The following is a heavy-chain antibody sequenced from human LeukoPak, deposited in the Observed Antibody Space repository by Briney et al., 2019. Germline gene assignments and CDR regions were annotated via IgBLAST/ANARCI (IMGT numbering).Heavy chain of an antibody. CDR2: ISYDGSNK. CDR3: AKDRGHGMDV. D-gene: IGHD3-10*01. Sequence: PGGSLRLSCAASGFTFSSYGMHWVRQAPGKGLEWVAVISYDGSNKYYADSVKGRFTISRDNSKNTLYLQMNSLRAEDTAVYYCAKDRGHGMDVWGQGTTVTVSS. CDR1: GFTFSSYG. J-gene: IGHJ6*02. V-gene: IGHV3-30*18.